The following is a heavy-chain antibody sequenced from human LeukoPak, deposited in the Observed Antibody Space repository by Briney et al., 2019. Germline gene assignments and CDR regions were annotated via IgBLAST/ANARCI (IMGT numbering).Heavy chain of an antibody. CDR2: IDWDDDK. D-gene: IGHD3-22*01. J-gene: IGHJ4*02. CDR3: ARTRRSGSYYFFDY. Sequence: ESGPTLVNPTQTLTLTCAFSGFSLSTSGMCVSWIRQPPGKALEWLARIDWDDDKYYSTPLQPRVSISKDTSKNQVVLTMTNMDPVDTATFYCARTRRSGSYYFFDYWGQGTLVTVSS. V-gene: IGHV2-70*11. CDR1: GFSLSTSGMC.